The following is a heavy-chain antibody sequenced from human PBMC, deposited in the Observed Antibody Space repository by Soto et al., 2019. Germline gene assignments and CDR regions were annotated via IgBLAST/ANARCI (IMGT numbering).Heavy chain of an antibody. CDR2: IIPIFGTA. V-gene: IGHV1-69*01. D-gene: IGHD6-19*01. CDR3: ARSPYSSGWYSGYYYYGMDV. CDR1: GGTFSSYA. Sequence: QVQLVQSGAEVKKPGSSVKVSCKASGGTFSSYAISWVRQAPGQGLEWMGGIIPIFGTANYAQKFQGRVTITADESTSTAYMELSSLRSEDTAVYYCARSPYSSGWYSGYYYYGMDVWGQGTTVTVS. J-gene: IGHJ6*02.